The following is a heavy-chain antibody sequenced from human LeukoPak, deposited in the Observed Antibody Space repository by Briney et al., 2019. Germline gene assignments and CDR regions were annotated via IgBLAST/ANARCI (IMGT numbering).Heavy chain of an antibody. CDR1: GFTFSSYE. CDR2: ISSSGSTI. CDR3: AREAGAYCGGDCYSDAFDI. J-gene: IGHJ3*02. D-gene: IGHD2-21*02. V-gene: IGHV3-48*03. Sequence: GGSLRLSCAASGFTFSSYEMNWVRQAPGKGLEWVSYISSSGSTIYYADSVKGRYTISRDNAKNSLYLQMNSLRAEDTAVYYCAREAGAYCGGDCYSDAFDIWSQGTMVTVSS.